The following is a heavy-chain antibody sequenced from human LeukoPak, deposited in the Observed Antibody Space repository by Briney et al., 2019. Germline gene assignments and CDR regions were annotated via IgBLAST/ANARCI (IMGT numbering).Heavy chain of an antibody. CDR1: GSTFSHHA. V-gene: IGHV3-30*18. Sequence: VGSLRLSCAASGSTFSHHAMHWVRRSPPKAHECAAVISYKGNNKYCANSVKGRFTISRDNPKNTFYLQMNSLRHDDTAVYYCAKLGIGEHEISGYFYETQSSGVDIWGQGTMVIVSS. J-gene: IGHJ3*02. CDR3: AKLGIGEHEISGYFYETQSSGVDI. CDR2: ISYKGNNK. D-gene: IGHD3-22*01.